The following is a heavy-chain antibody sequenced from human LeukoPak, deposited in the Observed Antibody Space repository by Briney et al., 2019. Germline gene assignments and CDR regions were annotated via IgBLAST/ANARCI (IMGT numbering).Heavy chain of an antibody. CDR3: AKDSYGSVDY. V-gene: IGHV3-30*02. J-gene: IGHJ4*02. D-gene: IGHD3-10*01. Sequence: GGSLRLSCAASGFTFSNYGMHWVRQAPGKGLEWVAFIHYDGSNKYYADSVKGRFTISRDNSKNTLYLQMNSLRAEDTALYYCAKDSYGSVDYWGQGTLVTVSS. CDR1: GFTFSNYG. CDR2: IHYDGSNK.